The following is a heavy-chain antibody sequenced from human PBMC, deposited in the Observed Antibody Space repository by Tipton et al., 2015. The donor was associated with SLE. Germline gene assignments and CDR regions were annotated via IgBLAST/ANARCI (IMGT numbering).Heavy chain of an antibody. J-gene: IGHJ4*02. D-gene: IGHD1-14*01. Sequence: TLSLTCSVSGGSISSNYWIWIRQPPGKGLEWIGYISYGGGTNYNPSLKSRVTISVDPSKNQFSLKLNSVTAGDTAVYYCARQGTTRSPFDYWGQGTLVTVSS. CDR2: ISYGGGT. V-gene: IGHV4-59*08. CDR3: ARQGTTRSPFDY. CDR1: GGSISSNY.